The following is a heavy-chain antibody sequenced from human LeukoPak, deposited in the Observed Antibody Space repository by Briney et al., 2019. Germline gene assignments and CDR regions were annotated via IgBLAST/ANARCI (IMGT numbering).Heavy chain of an antibody. CDR2: VSPYNGNT. CDR1: GYTFTSYG. CDR3: ARLSTWTYFDY. D-gene: IGHD6-13*01. V-gene: IGHV1-18*01. Sequence: ASVKVSCKASGYTFTSYGVIWVRQAPGQGLEWMGWVSPYNGNTNYAQNLQGRVTMTTDTATSTAYMELRTLRSDDTAVYYCARLSTWTYFDYWGQGTLVTVSS. J-gene: IGHJ4*02.